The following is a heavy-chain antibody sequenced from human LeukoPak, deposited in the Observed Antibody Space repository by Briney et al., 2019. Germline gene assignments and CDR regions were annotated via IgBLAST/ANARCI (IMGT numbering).Heavy chain of an antibody. CDR3: ATGLEGPSSGWPLDSPMNDY. D-gene: IGHD6-19*01. CDR1: GFTFSSYA. CDR2: ISGSGGST. J-gene: IGHJ4*02. V-gene: IGHV3-23*01. Sequence: HPGGSLRLSCAASGFTFSSYAMSWVRQAPGKGLEWVSAISGSGGSTYYADSVKGRFTISRDNSKNTLYLQMNSLRAEDTAVYYCATGLEGPSSGWPLDSPMNDYWGQGTLVTVSS.